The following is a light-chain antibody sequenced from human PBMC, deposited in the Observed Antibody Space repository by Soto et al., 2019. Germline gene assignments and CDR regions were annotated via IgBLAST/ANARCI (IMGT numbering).Light chain of an antibody. V-gene: IGKV3-15*01. CDR3: QQLNSYPLT. CDR1: QSISTE. CDR2: SAS. J-gene: IGKJ4*01. Sequence: EIAMTQSPATLSVSPGERATLSCRASQSISTELAWYQQIPGQPPRLLIYSASTRATGVPARFTGSGSGSEFTLTISGLQSEDFATYYCQQLNSYPLTFGGGTKVEIK.